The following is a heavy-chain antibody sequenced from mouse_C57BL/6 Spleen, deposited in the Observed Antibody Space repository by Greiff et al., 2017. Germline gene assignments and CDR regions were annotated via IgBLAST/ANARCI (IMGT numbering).Heavy chain of an antibody. Sequence: EVKLVESGGDLVKPGGSLKLSCAASGFTFSSYGMSWVRQTPDKRLEWVATISSGGSYTYYPDSVKGRFTISRDNAKNTLYLQMSSLKSEDTAMYYCARHRGSTRITTGRFDYWGQGTTLTVSS. CDR3: ARHRGSTRITTGRFDY. J-gene: IGHJ2*01. CDR2: ISSGGSYT. CDR1: GFTFSSYG. D-gene: IGHD2-4*01. V-gene: IGHV5-6*01.